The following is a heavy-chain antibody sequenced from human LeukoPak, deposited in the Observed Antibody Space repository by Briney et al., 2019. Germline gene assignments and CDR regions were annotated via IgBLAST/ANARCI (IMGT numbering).Heavy chain of an antibody. CDR1: GFTFSSYA. D-gene: IGHD4-17*01. V-gene: IGHV3-64D*06. CDR3: VKGYGDYPLGAFDI. Sequence: PGGSLRLSCSASGFTFSSYAMHWVRQAPGKGLEYVSAISSNGGSTYYADSVKGRFTISRDNSKNTLYLQMSSLRAEDTAVYYCVKGYGDYPLGAFDIWGQGTKVTVSS. J-gene: IGHJ3*02. CDR2: ISSNGGST.